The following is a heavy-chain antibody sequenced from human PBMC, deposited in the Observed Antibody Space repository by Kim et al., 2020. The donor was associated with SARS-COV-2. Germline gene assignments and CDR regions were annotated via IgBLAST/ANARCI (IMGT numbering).Heavy chain of an antibody. CDR3: AKGPYSSGWYDFDY. CDR1: GFTFDDYA. V-gene: IGHV3-9*01. D-gene: IGHD6-19*01. Sequence: GGSLRLSCAASGFTFDDYAMHWVRQAPGKGLEWVSGISWNSGSIGYADSVKGRFTISRDNAKNSLYLQMNSLRAEDTALYYCAKGPYSSGWYDFDYWGQGTLVTVSS. J-gene: IGHJ4*02. CDR2: ISWNSGSI.